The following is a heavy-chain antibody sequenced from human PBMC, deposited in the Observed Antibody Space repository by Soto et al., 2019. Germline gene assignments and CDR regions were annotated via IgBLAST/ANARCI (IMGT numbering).Heavy chain of an antibody. V-gene: IGHV4-39*01. CDR1: GGSISSSSYY. Sequence: SETLSLTCTVSGGSISSSSYYWGWIRQPPGKGLEWIGSIYYSGSTYYNPSLKSRVTISVDTSKNQFSLKLSSVTAADTAVYYCASRSYGDYYYGMDVWGQGTTVTVAS. D-gene: IGHD4-17*01. J-gene: IGHJ6*02. CDR3: ASRSYGDYYYGMDV. CDR2: IYYSGST.